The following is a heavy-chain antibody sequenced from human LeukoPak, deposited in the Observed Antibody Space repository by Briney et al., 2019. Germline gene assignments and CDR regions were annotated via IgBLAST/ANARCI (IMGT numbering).Heavy chain of an antibody. V-gene: IGHV4-4*07. CDR1: GGSISSYY. J-gene: IGHJ4*02. CDR2: IYTSGST. CDR3: ARILSLYCSGGSCLDY. Sequence: PSETLSLTCTVSGGSISSYYWSWIRQPAGKGLEWIGRIYTSGSTNYNPSLKGRVTMSVDTSKNQFSLKLSSVTAADTAVYYCARILSLYCSGGSCLDYWGQGTLVTVSS. D-gene: IGHD2-15*01.